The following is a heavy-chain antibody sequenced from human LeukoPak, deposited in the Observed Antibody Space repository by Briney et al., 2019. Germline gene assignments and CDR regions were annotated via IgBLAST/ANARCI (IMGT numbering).Heavy chain of an antibody. V-gene: IGHV3-30*04. D-gene: IGHD3-9*01. CDR1: GFTFSSYA. J-gene: IGHJ3*02. CDR3: ARDQKPDWLLLTDAFDI. Sequence: GGSLRLSCAASGFTFSSYAMHWVRQAPGKGLEWVAVISYDGSNKYYADSVKGRFTISRDNSKNTLYLQMNSLRAEDTAVYYCARDQKPDWLLLTDAFDIWGQGTMVTVSS. CDR2: ISYDGSNK.